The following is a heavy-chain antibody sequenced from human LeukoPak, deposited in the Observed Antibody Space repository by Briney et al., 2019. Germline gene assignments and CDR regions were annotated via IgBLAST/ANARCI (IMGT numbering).Heavy chain of an antibody. Sequence: SVKVSCKASGGTFSSYAISWVRQAPGQGLEWMGGIIPIFGTANYAQKFQGRVTITADESTSTAYMELSSLRSEDTAVYYCARWGCSGGSCYSISPNAFDIWGQGTMVTVSS. CDR1: GGTFSSYA. V-gene: IGHV1-69*13. D-gene: IGHD2-15*01. CDR3: ARWGCSGGSCYSISPNAFDI. J-gene: IGHJ3*02. CDR2: IIPIFGTA.